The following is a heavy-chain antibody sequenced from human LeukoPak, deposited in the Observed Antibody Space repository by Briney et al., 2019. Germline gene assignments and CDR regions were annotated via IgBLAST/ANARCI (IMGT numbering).Heavy chain of an antibody. Sequence: SETLSLTCAVYGGSFSGYYWSWIRQPPGKGLEWIGEINHSGSTNYNPSLKSRVTISVDTSKNQFSLKLSSVTAADTAVYYCARRGYSGYEVDYWGRGTLVTVSS. V-gene: IGHV4-34*01. J-gene: IGHJ4*02. CDR3: ARRGYSGYEVDY. CDR2: INHSGST. CDR1: GGSFSGYY. D-gene: IGHD5-12*01.